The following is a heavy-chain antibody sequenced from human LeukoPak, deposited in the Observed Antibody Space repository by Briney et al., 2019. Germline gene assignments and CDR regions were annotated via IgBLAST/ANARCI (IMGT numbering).Heavy chain of an antibody. CDR2: ISSSTMTI. J-gene: IGHJ4*02. CDR1: GFTFSDYY. D-gene: IGHD5-24*01. V-gene: IGHV3-11*04. Sequence: GGSLRLSCAASGFTFSDYYMSWIRQAPGKGLEWISYISSSTMTIHYADSVKGRFTISRDNAKNSLLLQMNSLRAEDSAVYYCARVGDDYNEYVDYWGQGTLVTVSS. CDR3: ARVGDDYNEYVDY.